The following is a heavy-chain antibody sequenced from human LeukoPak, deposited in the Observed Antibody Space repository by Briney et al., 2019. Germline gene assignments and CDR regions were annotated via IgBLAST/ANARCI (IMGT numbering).Heavy chain of an antibody. V-gene: IGHV3-23*01. D-gene: IGHD6-19*01. Sequence: GGSLRLSCAASGFTFSNSALSWVRQAPGKGLEWVSDISGSGGSTYYADSVKGRFTISRDNSKNTLYLQMNSLRAEDAAVYYCAKDRVSGWSNGWWFDPWGQGTLVTVSS. CDR1: GFTFSNSA. J-gene: IGHJ5*02. CDR2: ISGSGGST. CDR3: AKDRVSGWSNGWWFDP.